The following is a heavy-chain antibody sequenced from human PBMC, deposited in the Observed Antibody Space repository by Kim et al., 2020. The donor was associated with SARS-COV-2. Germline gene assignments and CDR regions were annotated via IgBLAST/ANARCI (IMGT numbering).Heavy chain of an antibody. Sequence: SETLSLTCTVSGGSISSSSYYWGWIRQPPGKGLEWIGSIYYSGSTYYNPSLKSRVTISVDTSKNQFSLKLSSVTAADTAVYYCARHTRKLQLWLFGYWGQGTLVTVSS. D-gene: IGHD5-18*01. V-gene: IGHV4-39*01. CDR2: IYYSGST. CDR3: ARHTRKLQLWLFGY. CDR1: GGSISSSSYY. J-gene: IGHJ4*02.